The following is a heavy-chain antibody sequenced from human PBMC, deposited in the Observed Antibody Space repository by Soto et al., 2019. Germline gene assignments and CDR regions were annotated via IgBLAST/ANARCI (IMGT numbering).Heavy chain of an antibody. V-gene: IGHV1-8*01. D-gene: IGHD4-17*01. J-gene: IGHJ4*02. CDR3: ARTPYGDNADY. CDR1: GYTFTSYD. CDR2: MNPNSGNT. Sequence: QVQLVQSGAEVKKPGASVKVSCKASGYTFTSYDINWVRQATGQGLELMGWMNPNSGNTGYAQKFQGRVTMTRNTAISTAYMALSSGGSEDRAGYYCARTPYGDNADYWGQGALVNVSS.